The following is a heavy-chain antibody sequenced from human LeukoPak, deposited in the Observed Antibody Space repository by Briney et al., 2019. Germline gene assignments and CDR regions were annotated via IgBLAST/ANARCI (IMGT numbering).Heavy chain of an antibody. CDR3: AKDEGTYYDFWSGYSPYFDY. CDR1: GFTFSSYA. Sequence: PGGSPRLSCAASGFTFSSYAMSWVRQAPGKGLEWVSAISGSGGSTYYADSVKGRFTISRDNSKNTLYLQMNSLRAEDTAVYYCAKDEGTYYDFWSGYSPYFDYWGQGTLVTVSS. D-gene: IGHD3-3*01. V-gene: IGHV3-23*01. CDR2: ISGSGGST. J-gene: IGHJ4*02.